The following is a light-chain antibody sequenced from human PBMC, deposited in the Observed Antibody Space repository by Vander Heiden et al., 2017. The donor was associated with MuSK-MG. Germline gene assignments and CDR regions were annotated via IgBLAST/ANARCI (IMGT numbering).Light chain of an antibody. J-gene: IGKJ5*01. Sequence: EIVLTQSPGTLSLSPGERATLSCRASQGVTSRYLAWYQQKPGQAPRLLIYGASSRATGIPDRFSGSGSGTDFTLTISRLEPEDFALYYCQHYGTSFPITFGQGTRLEIK. CDR1: QGVTSRY. CDR2: GAS. CDR3: QHYGTSFPIT. V-gene: IGKV3-20*01.